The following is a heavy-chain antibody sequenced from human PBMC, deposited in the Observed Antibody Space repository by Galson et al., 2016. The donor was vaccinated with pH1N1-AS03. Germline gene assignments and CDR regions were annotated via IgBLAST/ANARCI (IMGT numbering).Heavy chain of an antibody. CDR3: ARVSDSEGGPKTAVFDY. V-gene: IGHV3-30*01. CDR1: GFTFRSYA. CDR2: ISHDGGNT. Sequence: SLRLSCAASGFTFRSYAVHWVHQAPGKGLEWVALISHDGGNTKYGDSVKGRFTVSRDNSKNTMFLQMNSLRGEDTAVFYCARVSDSEGGPKTAVFDYWGQGTLVTVSS. J-gene: IGHJ4*02. D-gene: IGHD3-16*01.